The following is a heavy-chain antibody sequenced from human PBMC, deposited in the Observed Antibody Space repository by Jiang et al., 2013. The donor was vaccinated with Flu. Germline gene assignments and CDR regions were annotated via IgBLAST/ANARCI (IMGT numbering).Heavy chain of an antibody. D-gene: IGHD3-22*01. J-gene: IGHJ5*02. Sequence: SLTCAISGDSVSSNSAAWNWIRQSPSRGLEWLGRTYYRSKWYNDYAVSVKSRITINPDTSKNQFSLQLNSVTPEDTAVYYCARAGRFSTTMIVRGNWFDPWGQGTLVTVSS. CDR3: ARAGRFSTTMIVRGNWFDP. V-gene: IGHV6-1*01. CDR1: GDSVSSNSAA. CDR2: TYYRSKWYN.